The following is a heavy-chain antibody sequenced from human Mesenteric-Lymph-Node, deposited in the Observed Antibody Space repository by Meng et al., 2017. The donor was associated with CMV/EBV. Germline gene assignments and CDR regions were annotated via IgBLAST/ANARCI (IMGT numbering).Heavy chain of an antibody. Sequence: GGSLRLSCAASGFMMEHFAMHWVRQAPGKGLEWVANIKQDGSEKYYVDSVKGRFTISRDNAKNSLYLQMNSLRAEDTAVYYCAREEVNYFDYWGQGTLVTVSS. CDR2: IKQDGSEK. V-gene: IGHV3-7*01. D-gene: IGHD2-21*01. CDR1: GFMMEHFA. CDR3: AREEVNYFDY. J-gene: IGHJ4*02.